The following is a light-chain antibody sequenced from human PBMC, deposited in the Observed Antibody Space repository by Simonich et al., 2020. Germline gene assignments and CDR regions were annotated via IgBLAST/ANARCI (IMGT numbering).Light chain of an antibody. CDR2: WAS. CDR1: QSVLYSSNNKNY. CDR3: QQYYSTPIT. V-gene: IGKV4-1*01. Sequence: DIVMTQSPDSLAVSLGERATINCKYSQSVLYSSNNKNYLAWYQQKPGQPPKLLSYWASPRESRVPDRCSGSGSGTDFTLTISSLQAEDVAVYYCQQYYSTPITFGQGTRLEIK. J-gene: IGKJ5*01.